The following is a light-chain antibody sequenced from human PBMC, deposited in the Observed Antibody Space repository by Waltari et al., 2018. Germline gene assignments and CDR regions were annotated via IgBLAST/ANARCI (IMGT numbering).Light chain of an antibody. CDR2: WGS. V-gene: IGKV4-1*01. J-gene: IGKJ1*01. CDR3: EQYYAGPRT. Sequence: DFVMTQSPDSLSVSLGERATINCKSSQSVFYNSNKKDYLAWYQQRAGQPPKLLIYWGSVRASGVPDRFSGSGSGTDFTLTISDLQAEDLAVYYCEQYYAGPRTFGQGTKVEVK. CDR1: QSVFYNSNKKDY.